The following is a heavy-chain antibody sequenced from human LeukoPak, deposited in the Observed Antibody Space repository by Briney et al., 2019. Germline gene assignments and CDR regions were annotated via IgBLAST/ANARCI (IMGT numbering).Heavy chain of an antibody. D-gene: IGHD3/OR15-3a*01. J-gene: IGHJ4*02. CDR3: AREDWPRRFDY. V-gene: IGHV1-69*13. CDR1: GGTFSSYA. Sequence: VASVKVSCKASGGTFSSYAISWVRQAPGQGLEWMGGIIPIFGTANYAQKFQGRVTITADESTSTAYMELSSLRSEDTAVYYCAREDWPRRFDYWGQGTLVTVSS. CDR2: IIPIFGTA.